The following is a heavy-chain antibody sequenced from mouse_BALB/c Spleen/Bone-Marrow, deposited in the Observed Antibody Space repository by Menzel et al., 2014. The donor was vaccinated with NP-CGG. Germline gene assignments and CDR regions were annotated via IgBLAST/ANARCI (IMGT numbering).Heavy chain of an antibody. CDR3: AREYGNYPNYDAMDS. D-gene: IGHD2-10*02. CDR2: IHPSDSET. CDR1: GYSFISYW. V-gene: IGHV1-61*01. J-gene: IGHJ4*01. Sequence: QVQLKQSGAELVWPGASVKLSCKASGYSFISYWMNWVKQRPGQGLEWIGMIHPSDSETNLNQKFKDKATLTVDKSSTTAYMQLSSPTSEDSAVYYCAREYGNYPNYDAMDSWGQGTSVTVSS.